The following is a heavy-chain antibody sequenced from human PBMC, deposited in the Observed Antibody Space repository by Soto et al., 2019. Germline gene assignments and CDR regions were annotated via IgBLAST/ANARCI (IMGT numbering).Heavy chain of an antibody. CDR1: GYTFTGYY. J-gene: IGHJ4*02. Sequence: QVQLVQSGAEVKKPGASVKVSCKASGYTFTGYYMHWVRQAPGQGLEWMGWINPNSGGTNYAQKVRSGATMNRDASISPAYREPSRLRSADTAVYYCARGGRGVWIAGWGEVFDYWGQGTLVTVSA. CDR3: ARGGRGVWIAGWGEVFDY. V-gene: IGHV1-2*02. D-gene: IGHD6-13*01. CDR2: INPNSGGT.